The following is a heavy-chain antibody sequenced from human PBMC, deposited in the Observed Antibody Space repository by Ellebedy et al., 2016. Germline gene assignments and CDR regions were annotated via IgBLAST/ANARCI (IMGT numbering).Heavy chain of an antibody. CDR1: GGSISTSAYY. V-gene: IGHV4-39*07. D-gene: IGHD4-17*01. Sequence: SETLSLTCTVSGGSISTSAYYWAWIRQPPGKGLQWIGSVYYSGTTYYNPSLKSRVTISVDTSKNQFSLNLSSVTAADTAVYYCARLGPGSTTMTTGAAFDIWGQGTMVTVSS. J-gene: IGHJ3*02. CDR2: VYYSGTT. CDR3: ARLGPGSTTMTTGAAFDI.